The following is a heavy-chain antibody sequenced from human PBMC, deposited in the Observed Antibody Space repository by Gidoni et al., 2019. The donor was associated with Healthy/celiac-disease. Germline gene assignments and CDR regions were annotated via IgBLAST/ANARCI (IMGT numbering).Heavy chain of an antibody. V-gene: IGHV3-33*01. CDR2: IWYDGSNK. Sequence: QVQLVESGGGVVQPGRSLRLSCAASGFTFSSYGMHWVRQAPGKGLEWVAVIWYDGSNKYYADSVKGRFTISRDNSKNTLYLQMNSLRAEDTAVYYCAREEAGLRTFDYWGQGTLVTVSS. J-gene: IGHJ4*02. CDR1: GFTFSSYG. D-gene: IGHD5-12*01. CDR3: AREEAGLRTFDY.